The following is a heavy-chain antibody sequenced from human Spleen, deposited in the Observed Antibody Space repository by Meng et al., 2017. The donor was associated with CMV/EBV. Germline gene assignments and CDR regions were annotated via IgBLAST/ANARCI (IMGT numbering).Heavy chain of an antibody. V-gene: IGHV7-4-1*02. CDR1: GYTFTAYA. CDR3: AKVSDSGSFEY. J-gene: IGHJ4*02. Sequence: SCKASGYTFTAYAMCWVRQAPGQGLEWMGWINTNTGYSTSAQVFTGRFVFSLDTSVSTAYLQISSLKAEDTAVYYCAKVSDSGSFEYWGQGTLVTVSS. CDR2: INTNTGYS. D-gene: IGHD1-26*01.